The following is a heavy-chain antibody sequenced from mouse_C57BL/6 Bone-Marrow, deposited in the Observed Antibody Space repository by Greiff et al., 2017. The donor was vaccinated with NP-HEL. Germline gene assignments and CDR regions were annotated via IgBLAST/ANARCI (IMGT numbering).Heavy chain of an antibody. V-gene: IGHV1-69*01. CDR2: IDPSDSYT. CDR1: GYTFTSYW. CDR3: ARWGY. J-gene: IGHJ2*01. Sequence: VQLQESGAELVMPGASVKLSCKASGYTFTSYWMHWVKQRPGQGLEWIGEIDPSDSYTNYNQKFKGKSTLTVDKSSSTAYMQLSSLTSEDSAVYYCARWGYWGQGTTLTVSS.